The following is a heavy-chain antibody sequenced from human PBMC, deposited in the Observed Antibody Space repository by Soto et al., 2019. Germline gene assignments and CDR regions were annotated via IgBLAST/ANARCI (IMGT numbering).Heavy chain of an antibody. V-gene: IGHV1-46*01. CDR2: INPSGGST. CDR1: GDTFTSYY. Sequence: ASVKVSCKASGDTFTSYYMPWVRQPPGQGLEWMGIINPSGGSTSYAQKFQGRVTMTRDTSTSTVYMELSSLRSEDTAVYYCARDLGWGYRSPASKDSGSRNFEYWG. CDR3: ARDLGWGYRSPASKDSGSRNFEY. J-gene: IGHJ4*01. D-gene: IGHD6-19*01.